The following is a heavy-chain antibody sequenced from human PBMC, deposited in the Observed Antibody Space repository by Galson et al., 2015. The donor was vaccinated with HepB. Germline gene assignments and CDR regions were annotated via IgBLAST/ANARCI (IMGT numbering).Heavy chain of an antibody. D-gene: IGHD3-3*01. V-gene: IGHV3-49*03. CDR1: GFTFGDYA. Sequence: SLRLSCAASGFTFGDYAMSWFRQAPGKGLEWVGFIRSKAYGGTTEYAASVKGRFTISRDDSKSIAYLQMNSLKTEDTAVYYCTRDSPYDFWSGYWWGYGMDVWGQGTTVTVSS. CDR3: TRDSPYDFWSGYWWGYGMDV. J-gene: IGHJ6*02. CDR2: IRSKAYGGTT.